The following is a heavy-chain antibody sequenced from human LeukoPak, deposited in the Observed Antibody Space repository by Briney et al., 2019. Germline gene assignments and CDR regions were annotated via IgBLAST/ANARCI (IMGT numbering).Heavy chain of an antibody. V-gene: IGHV3-9*01. CDR3: ARDQTTYYDSSGLVLDY. J-gene: IGHJ4*02. Sequence: TGGSLRLSCAASGFTFDDYAMHWVRQAPGKGLEWVSGISWNSGSIGYADSVKGRFTISRDNAKNSLYLQMNSLRAEDTALYYCARDQTTYYDSSGLVLDYWGQGTLVTVSS. D-gene: IGHD3-22*01. CDR2: ISWNSGSI. CDR1: GFTFDDYA.